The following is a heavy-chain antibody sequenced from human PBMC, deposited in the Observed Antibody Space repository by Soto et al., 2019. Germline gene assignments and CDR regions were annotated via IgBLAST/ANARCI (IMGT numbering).Heavy chain of an antibody. D-gene: IGHD3-16*01. CDR1: GYTFTGYY. Sequence: QVQLVQSGAEVKKPGASVKVSCKASGYTFTGYYMHWVRQAPGQGLEWMGWINPNSGGTNYAQKFQGWVTMTRDTSISTAYXXLXRXXSDDTAVYYCARAPGDYVWGSYSPSYYYYSYGMDVWGQGTTVTVSS. CDR2: INPNSGGT. V-gene: IGHV1-2*04. CDR3: ARAPGDYVWGSYSPSYYYYSYGMDV. J-gene: IGHJ6*02.